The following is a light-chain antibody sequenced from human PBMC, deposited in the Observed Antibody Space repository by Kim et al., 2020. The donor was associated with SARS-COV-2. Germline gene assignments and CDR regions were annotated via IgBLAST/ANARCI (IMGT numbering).Light chain of an antibody. V-gene: IGLV2-14*04. J-gene: IGLJ3*02. CDR1: SSDVGGYNH. CDR2: GVS. Sequence: GQSITISCTGNSSDVGGYNHVSWYQQHPGKAPKLMIFGVSQRPSGVSYRFSGSKSGNTASLTISGLQAEDEADYYCASYAGSNTFLFGGGTQLTVL. CDR3: ASYAGSNTFL.